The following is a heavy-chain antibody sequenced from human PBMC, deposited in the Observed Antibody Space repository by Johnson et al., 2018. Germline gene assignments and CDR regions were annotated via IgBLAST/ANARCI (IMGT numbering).Heavy chain of an antibody. CDR3: ARDYGVKLGVDG. V-gene: IGHV3-21*01. J-gene: IGHJ4*02. CDR2: ITSRSGYI. Sequence: VQLVQSGGGLVKPGGSLRLSCAASGFTFSSNSMNWVRQAPGKGLGWVSSITSRSGYIYCADSVKGRFTIPRDNAKNSLYLQMNSLGPEDTAVYYFARDYGVKLGVDGWGQGTLVTVSS. CDR1: GFTFSSNS. D-gene: IGHD4-23*01.